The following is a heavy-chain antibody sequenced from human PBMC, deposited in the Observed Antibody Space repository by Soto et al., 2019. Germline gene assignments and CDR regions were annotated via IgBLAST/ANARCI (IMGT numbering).Heavy chain of an antibody. CDR3: ARTYPRDYDWGSYPYRAYYGMDV. V-gene: IGHV4-34*01. CDR1: GGSFTPYY. J-gene: IGHJ6*02. CDR2: INHSGST. D-gene: IGHD3-16*01. Sequence: QVQLQQWGAGLLKPSETLSLTCAVYGGSFTPYYWSWIRQPPGKGLEWIGEINHSGSTNYNPSLKSRVTISVDTSKNQFSLKLSSVTAADTAVYYCARTYPRDYDWGSYPYRAYYGMDVWGQGTTVTVSS.